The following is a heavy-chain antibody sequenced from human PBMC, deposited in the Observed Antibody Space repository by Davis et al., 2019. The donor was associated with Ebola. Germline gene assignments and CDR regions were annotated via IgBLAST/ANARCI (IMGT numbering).Heavy chain of an antibody. CDR3: AREGYYGSGSFGY. Sequence: ASVKASCKASGYTFTSYYMHWVRQAPGQGLEWMGIINPSGGSTSYAQKFQGRVTMTRDTSTSTAYMELRSLRSDDTAVYYCAREGYYGSGSFGYWGQGTLVTVSS. CDR2: INPSGGST. V-gene: IGHV1-46*01. CDR1: GYTFTSYY. J-gene: IGHJ4*02. D-gene: IGHD3-10*01.